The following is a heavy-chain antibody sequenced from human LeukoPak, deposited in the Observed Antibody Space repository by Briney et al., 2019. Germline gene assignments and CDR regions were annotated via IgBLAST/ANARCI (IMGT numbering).Heavy chain of an antibody. Sequence: GGSLRLSCAASGFTFSSYDMNWVRQAPGKGLEWVSYISSSGSTIYYADSVKGRFTISRDNAKNSLYLQMNSLRAEDTAVYYCAREGGSSWGQYPIDYWGQGTLVTVSS. CDR1: GFTFSSYD. CDR2: ISSSGSTI. V-gene: IGHV3-48*03. D-gene: IGHD6-13*01. J-gene: IGHJ4*02. CDR3: AREGGSSWGQYPIDY.